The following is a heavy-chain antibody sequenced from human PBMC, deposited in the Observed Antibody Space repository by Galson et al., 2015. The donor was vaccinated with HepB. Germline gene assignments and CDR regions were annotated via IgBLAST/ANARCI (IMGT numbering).Heavy chain of an antibody. Sequence: SLRLSCAASGFTLSTYNMNWVRQAPGKGLEWVSFIATGNTHMKYAESVKGRFTISRDDAKNSLYLQMSSLRAEDTAIYYCARDLSTPRRAYDIWGQGTLVTVSS. V-gene: IGHV3-21*01. D-gene: IGHD2-2*01. J-gene: IGHJ3*02. CDR1: GFTLSTYN. CDR3: ARDLSTPRRAYDI. CDR2: IATGNTHM.